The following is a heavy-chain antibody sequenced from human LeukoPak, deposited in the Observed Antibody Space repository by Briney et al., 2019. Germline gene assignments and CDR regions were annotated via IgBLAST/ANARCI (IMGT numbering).Heavy chain of an antibody. Sequence: PSETLSLTCTVSGGSISSSSYYWGWIRQPPGKGLEWIGSIYYSGSTYYNPSLKSRVTISVDTSKNQFSLKLSSVTAADTAVYYCARLWTGQQLVMGYWGQGTMVTVSS. J-gene: IGHJ3*01. CDR3: ARLWTGQQLVMGY. D-gene: IGHD6-13*01. V-gene: IGHV4-39*01. CDR1: GGSISSSSYY. CDR2: IYYSGST.